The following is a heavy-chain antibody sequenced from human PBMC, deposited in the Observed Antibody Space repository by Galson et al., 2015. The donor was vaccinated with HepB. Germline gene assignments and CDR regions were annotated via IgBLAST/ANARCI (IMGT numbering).Heavy chain of an antibody. CDR2: ISSSSSYI. CDR1: GFTFSSYS. D-gene: IGHD6-19*01. CDR3: AREGYSSGWLRYYFDY. V-gene: IGHV3-21*01. J-gene: IGHJ4*02. Sequence: SLRLSCAASGFTFSSYSMNWVRQAPGKGLEWVSSISSSSSYIYYADSVKGRFTISRDNAKNSLYLQMNSLRAEDTAVYYCAREGYSSGWLRYYFDYWGQGTLVTVSS.